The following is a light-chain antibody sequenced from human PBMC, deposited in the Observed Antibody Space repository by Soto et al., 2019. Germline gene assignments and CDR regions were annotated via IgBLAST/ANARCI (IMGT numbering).Light chain of an antibody. J-gene: IGLJ1*01. CDR3: TSYTSDSTYV. CDR2: DVS. Sequence: QSALTQPASVSWSPGQSITISCTRTSTDVGRYNYVSWYQQHPGKAHKLMVYDVSNRPSWVSNRFSGSKSGITASLTISGLQAEDEADYYCTSYTSDSTYVFGTGTKVTVL. CDR1: STDVGRYNY. V-gene: IGLV2-14*01.